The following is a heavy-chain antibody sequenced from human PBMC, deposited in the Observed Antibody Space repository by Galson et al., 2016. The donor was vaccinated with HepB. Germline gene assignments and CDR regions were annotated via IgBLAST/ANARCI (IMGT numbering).Heavy chain of an antibody. CDR1: GYTFTSYD. CDR2: MNPNNGDT. J-gene: IGHJ4*02. D-gene: IGHD2-15*01. Sequence: SVKVSCKASGYTFTSYDIHWVRQASGQGFEWVGWMNPNNGDTGYAQEFQVRVTMTRDTSISIAYMELNSLRSEDTAVYYCRMVGAALNRDYWGQGTQVTVSS. V-gene: IGHV1-8*01. CDR3: RMVGAALNRDY.